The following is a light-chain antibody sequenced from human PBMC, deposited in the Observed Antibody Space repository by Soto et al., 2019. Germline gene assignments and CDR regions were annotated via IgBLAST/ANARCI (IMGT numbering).Light chain of an antibody. CDR1: QSISTF. Sequence: EIVLTQSPATLSLSPGDRATLSCRASQSISTFLAWYQQKPGQAPRLLIYDASNRATGIPARFSGSGSGTDFTLTITSLEPEDFAVYYCQQYVTSSPRTFGQGTKVEIK. CDR2: DAS. V-gene: IGKV3-11*01. J-gene: IGKJ1*01. CDR3: QQYVTSSPRT.